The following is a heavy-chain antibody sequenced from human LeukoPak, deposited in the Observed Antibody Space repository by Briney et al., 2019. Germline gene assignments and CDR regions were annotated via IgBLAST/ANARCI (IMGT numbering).Heavy chain of an antibody. D-gene: IGHD1-7*01. CDR3: VRDGGNCDFDY. CDR1: GFTFSRYG. Sequence: GGSLRLSCAASGFTFSRYGMYWVRQAPGKGLEWVALISYDKSHRYYADSVKGRFTISRDNAQNFLYLEMSSLRVEDTAFYYCVRDGGNCDFDYWGQGSLVTVSS. V-gene: IGHV3-30*03. CDR2: ISYDKSHR. J-gene: IGHJ4*02.